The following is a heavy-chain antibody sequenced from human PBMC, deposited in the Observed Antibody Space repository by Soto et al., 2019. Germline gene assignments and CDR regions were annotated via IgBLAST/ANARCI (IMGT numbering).Heavy chain of an antibody. CDR3: GRLVYDSSGYRPG. D-gene: IGHD3-22*01. V-gene: IGHV4-39*01. Sequence: PSETLSLTCTVSGGTISSSSYYCGCIRQPPGNGLEWIGSIHYSGYTYYNPSLKCRDTISVDTSKNQFSLKLSSVTAADTAVYYCGRLVYDSSGYRPGWGQGTLVTVSS. J-gene: IGHJ4*02. CDR1: GGTISSSSYY. CDR2: IHYSGYT.